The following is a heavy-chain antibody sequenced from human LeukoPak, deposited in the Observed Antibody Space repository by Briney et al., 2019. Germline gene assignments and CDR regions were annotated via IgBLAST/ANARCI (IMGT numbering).Heavy chain of an antibody. CDR2: INPSGGST. Sequence: ASVKVSCKASGYTFTSYYMHWVRQAPGQGLEWMGIINPSGGSTSYAQKFQGRVTMTRDMSTSTVYMELSSLRSEDTAVNYCARVYPGSGSYYRYYYYYMDVWGKGTTVTVSS. CDR1: GYTFTSYY. D-gene: IGHD1-26*01. J-gene: IGHJ6*03. CDR3: ARVYPGSGSYYRYYYYYMDV. V-gene: IGHV1-46*01.